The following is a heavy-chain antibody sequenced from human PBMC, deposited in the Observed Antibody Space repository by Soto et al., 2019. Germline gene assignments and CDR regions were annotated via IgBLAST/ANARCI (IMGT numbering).Heavy chain of an antibody. CDR3: AREALQYYYDSSGYYYVDY. D-gene: IGHD3-22*01. J-gene: IGHJ4*02. CDR1: GYTFTSYG. Sequence: ASVKVSCKASGYTFTSYGISWVRQAPGQGLEWMGWISAYNGNTNYAQKLQGRVTMTTDTSTSTAYMGLRSLRSDDTAVYYCAREALQYYYDSSGYYYVDYWGQGTLVTVSS. CDR2: ISAYNGNT. V-gene: IGHV1-18*01.